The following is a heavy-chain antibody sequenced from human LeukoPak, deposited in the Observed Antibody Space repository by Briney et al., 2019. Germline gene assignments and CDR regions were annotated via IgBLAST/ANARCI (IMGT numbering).Heavy chain of an antibody. CDR1: GFTFSDYW. CDR2: IKKDGSDI. V-gene: IGHV3-7*04. D-gene: IGHD1-26*01. CDR3: TRASGFYRHFDS. J-gene: IGHJ4*03. Sequence: TGGSLRLSCTASGFTFSDYWMSWVRQAPGERLECVASIKKDGSDIRYADSVKGRFTLSRDNAKNSLYLQMSALRAEDTAAYFCTRASGFYRHFDSWGLGTLVTVSP.